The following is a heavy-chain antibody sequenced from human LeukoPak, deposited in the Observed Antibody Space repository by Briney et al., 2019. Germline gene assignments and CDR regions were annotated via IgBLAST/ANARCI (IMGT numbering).Heavy chain of an antibody. J-gene: IGHJ5*02. Sequence: GGSLRLSCAAAGFTFSNFAMMWVRQAPGTGLQWVSTITGYGATFYADSVRGRFTIFRDTSMNTLFLQMNSLGAEDTAVYYCAKGAAAGKVDWFDPWGQGTLVTVSS. V-gene: IGHV3-23*01. CDR2: ITGYGAT. CDR3: AKGAAAGKVDWFDP. D-gene: IGHD6-13*01. CDR1: GFTFSNFA.